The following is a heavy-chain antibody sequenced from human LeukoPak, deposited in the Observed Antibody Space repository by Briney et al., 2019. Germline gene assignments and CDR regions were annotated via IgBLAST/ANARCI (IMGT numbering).Heavy chain of an antibody. Sequence: GGSLRLSCAASGFTFSSYAMSWVRQAPGKGLEWVSAISGSGGRTYYADSVKGRFTVSRDNAKNSLYLQMNSLRAEDTAVYYCARARSWGSSSPGGAYGMDVWGQGTTVIVSS. J-gene: IGHJ6*02. V-gene: IGHV3-23*01. D-gene: IGHD6-6*01. CDR3: ARARSWGSSSPGGAYGMDV. CDR1: GFTFSSYA. CDR2: ISGSGGRT.